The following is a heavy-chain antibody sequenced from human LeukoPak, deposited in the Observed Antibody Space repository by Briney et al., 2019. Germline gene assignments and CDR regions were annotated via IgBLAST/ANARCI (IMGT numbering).Heavy chain of an antibody. CDR1: GFTFDDYA. V-gene: IGHV3-43D*03. Sequence: GGSLRLSCAASGFTFDDYAMHWVRQAPGKGLEWVSLISWDGGSTYYADSVKGRFTISRDNSKNSLYLQMNSLRAEDTALYYCAKDFLRSYRQGYYYYYMDVWGKGTTVTVSS. J-gene: IGHJ6*03. D-gene: IGHD4-17*01. CDR2: ISWDGGST. CDR3: AKDFLRSYRQGYYYYYMDV.